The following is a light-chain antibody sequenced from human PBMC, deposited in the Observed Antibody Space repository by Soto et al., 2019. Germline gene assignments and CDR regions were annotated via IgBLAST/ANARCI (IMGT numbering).Light chain of an antibody. CDR1: GSNIGSNY. CDR3: AARDDSLSSVV. J-gene: IGLJ2*01. CDR2: RNN. V-gene: IGLV1-47*01. Sequence: QSVLTQPPSASGTPGQRVTISCSGSGSNIGSNYVYWYQQLPGTAPKLLIYRNNQRPSGVPDRFSGSKSGTSASLAISGLRSDDEADYYCAARDDSLSSVVFGGGTKLTVL.